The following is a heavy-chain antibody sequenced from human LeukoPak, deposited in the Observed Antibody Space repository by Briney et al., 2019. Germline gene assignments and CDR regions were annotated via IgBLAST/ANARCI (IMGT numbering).Heavy chain of an antibody. J-gene: IGHJ4*02. Sequence: SETLSLTCTVSGGSISSHYWSWIRQPPGKGLEWIGYIYYSGSTNYNPSLKSRVTISVDTSKNQFSLKLSSVTAADTAVYCCAREGGFGELFSFDYWGQGTLVTVSS. CDR1: GGSISSHY. V-gene: IGHV4-59*11. CDR2: IYYSGST. D-gene: IGHD3-10*01. CDR3: AREGGFGELFSFDY.